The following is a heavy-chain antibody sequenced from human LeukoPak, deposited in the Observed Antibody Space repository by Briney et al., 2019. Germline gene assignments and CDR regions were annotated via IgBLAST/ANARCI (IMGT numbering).Heavy chain of an antibody. V-gene: IGHV3-23*01. CDR3: AAVGAPRSMYFDY. D-gene: IGHD3-3*01. Sequence: GGSLRLSCAASGFMFSFYAMSWVRQAPGKGLEWVSGISGSGGSTYYTDSVKGRFTISRDNSKKTLYLQMKSLRAEDTAVYYCAAVGAPRSMYFDYWGQGSLVTVSS. J-gene: IGHJ4*02. CDR2: ISGSGGST. CDR1: GFMFSFYA.